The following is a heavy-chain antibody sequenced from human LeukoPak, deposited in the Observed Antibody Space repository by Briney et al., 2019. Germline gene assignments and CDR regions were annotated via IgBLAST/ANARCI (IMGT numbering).Heavy chain of an antibody. J-gene: IGHJ4*02. Sequence: GGSLRLSCAASGFTFSTYGMNWVRQAPGKGLEWLSYISSSSNSIYYADSVKGRFTISRDNAKNSQYLQMNSLRDEDTAVYYCARDPWDDVSGFSGDYWVRGTLVTASS. D-gene: IGHD3-22*01. V-gene: IGHV3-48*02. CDR1: GFTFSTYG. CDR3: ARDPWDDVSGFSGDY. CDR2: ISSSSNSI.